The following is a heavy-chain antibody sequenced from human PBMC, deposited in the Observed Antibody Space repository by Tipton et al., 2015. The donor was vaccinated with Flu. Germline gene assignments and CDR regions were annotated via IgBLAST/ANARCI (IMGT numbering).Heavy chain of an antibody. Sequence: TLSLTCSVSGDSMTSSRYYWGWIRQPPGKGLEWIGSIFHSGSTYYNPSLKSRDTISVDTSKNQFSLKLISVTAADTAVYYCARVSPGVESWFDPWGQGTLVTVSS. CDR2: IFHSGST. J-gene: IGHJ5*02. V-gene: IGHV4-39*07. D-gene: IGHD3-3*01. CDR1: GDSMTSSRYY. CDR3: ARVSPGVESWFDP.